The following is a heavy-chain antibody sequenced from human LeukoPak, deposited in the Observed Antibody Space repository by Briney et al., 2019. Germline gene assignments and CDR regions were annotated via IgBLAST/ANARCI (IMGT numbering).Heavy chain of an antibody. V-gene: IGHV3-21*01. CDR3: ARAEGDYRPFNY. J-gene: IGHJ4*02. Sequence: GGSLRLSCAASGFTFSSSAMNWVRQAPGKGLEWVSSINNVGSHIYYAGSVRGRFTISRDNAKNLLYLQMDSLRAEDTGVYYCARAEGDYRPFNYWGQGALVTVSS. D-gene: IGHD3-16*02. CDR2: INNVGSHI. CDR1: GFTFSSSA.